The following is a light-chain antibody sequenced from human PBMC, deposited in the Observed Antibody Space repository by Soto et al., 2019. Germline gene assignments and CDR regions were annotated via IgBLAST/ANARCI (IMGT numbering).Light chain of an antibody. J-gene: IGLJ1*01. V-gene: IGLV2-14*01. CDR1: SSDVGGYNY. CDR3: SSYTSSSTLLYV. CDR2: DVS. Sequence: QSALTQPASVSGSPGQSITISCTGTSSDVGGYNYVSWYQQHPGKAPKLMIYDVSNRPSGVSNRFSGSKSGNTASLTISGLQADDEAHYYCSSYTSSSTLLYVFGTGTKLTVL.